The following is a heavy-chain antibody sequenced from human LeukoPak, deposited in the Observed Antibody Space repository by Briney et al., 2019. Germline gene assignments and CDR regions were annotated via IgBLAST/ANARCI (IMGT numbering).Heavy chain of an antibody. CDR2: IYHSGST. V-gene: IGHV4-38-2*02. CDR1: GYSISSGYY. Sequence: SETLSPTCTVSGYSISSGYYWGWIRQPPGKGLEWIGSIYHSGSTYYNPSLKSRVTISVDTSKNQFSLKLSSVTAADTAVYYCARVLFPTIGNWFDPWGQGTLVTVSS. D-gene: IGHD2-15*01. J-gene: IGHJ5*02. CDR3: ARVLFPTIGNWFDP.